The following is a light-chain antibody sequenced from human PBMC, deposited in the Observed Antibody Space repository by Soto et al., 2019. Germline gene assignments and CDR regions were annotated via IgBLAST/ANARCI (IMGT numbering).Light chain of an antibody. V-gene: IGKV1-5*03. CDR2: KSS. CDR3: HHQGT. CDR1: QSISSW. J-gene: IGKJ1*01. Sequence: DIQMTQSPSTLSASVGDRVTITCRASQSISSWLAWYQQKPGKAPKLLIYKSSTLESGVPSRLSGSGSGTEFTLTISRLQPDDFAAYYCHHQGTLGQVTKVEIK.